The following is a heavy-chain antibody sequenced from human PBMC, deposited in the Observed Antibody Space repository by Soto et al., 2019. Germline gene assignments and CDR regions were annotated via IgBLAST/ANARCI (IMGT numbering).Heavy chain of an antibody. J-gene: IGHJ6*02. CDR3: ARGGKYCTNGVRSSYGMDV. CDR2: ISAYNGNT. CDR1: GYTFTSYG. V-gene: IGHV1-18*01. D-gene: IGHD2-8*01. Sequence: QVQLVQSGAEVKKPGASVKVSCKASGYTFTSYGISWVRQAPGQGLEWMGWISAYNGNTNYAEKFQGRVTMTTDTSTSTAYMELRSLRSDDTAVYYRARGGKYCTNGVRSSYGMDVWGQGTTVTVSS.